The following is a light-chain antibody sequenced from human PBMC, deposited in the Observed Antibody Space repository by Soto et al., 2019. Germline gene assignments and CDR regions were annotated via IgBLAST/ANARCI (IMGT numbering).Light chain of an antibody. J-gene: IGLJ1*01. V-gene: IGLV2-23*03. Sequence: HSVLTQPASWSVSPGQSITISCTRTSSDVGSYNLVSWYQQHPGKAPKLMIYEGSKRPSGVSNRFSGSKSGNTASLTISGLQAEDEADYYCCSYAGSSTFVYVFGTGTKVTVL. CDR1: SSDVGSYNL. CDR2: EGS. CDR3: CSYAGSSTFVYV.